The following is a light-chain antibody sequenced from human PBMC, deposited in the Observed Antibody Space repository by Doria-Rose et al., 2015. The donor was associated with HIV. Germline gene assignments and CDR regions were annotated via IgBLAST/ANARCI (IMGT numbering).Light chain of an antibody. CDR1: QSVSSN. CDR2: DAS. J-gene: IGKJ3*01. V-gene: IGKV3-11*01. Sequence: EIVLTQSPATLSLSPRERATLSCRASQSVSSNLAWYQQKPGQAPRLLIYDASNRATGIPARFSGSGSGTDFTLTISSLEPEDFAVYFCQQRSNWPPIFTFGPGTKVDI. CDR3: QQRSNWPPIFT.